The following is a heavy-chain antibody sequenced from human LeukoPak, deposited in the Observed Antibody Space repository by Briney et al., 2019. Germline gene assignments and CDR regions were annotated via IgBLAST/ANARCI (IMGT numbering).Heavy chain of an antibody. CDR1: GFTFSSYW. D-gene: IGHD4-17*01. CDR3: AKDGRTTVTTGFDY. Sequence: GGSLRLSCAASGFTFSSYWMNWVRRAPGKGLEWVANIKQDESEKYYVDSVKGRFTISRDNAKNSLYLQMNNLRAEDTAVYYCAKDGRTTVTTGFDYWGQGTLVTVSS. J-gene: IGHJ4*02. CDR2: IKQDESEK. V-gene: IGHV3-7*01.